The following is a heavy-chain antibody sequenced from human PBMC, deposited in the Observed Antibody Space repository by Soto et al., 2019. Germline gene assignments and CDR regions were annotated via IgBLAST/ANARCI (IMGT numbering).Heavy chain of an antibody. V-gene: IGHV4-31*03. Sequence: SETLSLTCTVSGGSVSSGGYYWNWIRQHPGKGLEWIGYIYYSGSTSYNPSLKSRVTISVDTSKNQFSLKLSSVTAADTAVYYCARDVGHYYDSSGFDYWGQGTLVTVSS. CDR2: IYYSGST. D-gene: IGHD3-22*01. J-gene: IGHJ4*02. CDR1: GGSVSSGGYY. CDR3: ARDVGHYYDSSGFDY.